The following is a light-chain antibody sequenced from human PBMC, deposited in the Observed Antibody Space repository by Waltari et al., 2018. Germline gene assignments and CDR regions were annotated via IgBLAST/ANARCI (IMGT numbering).Light chain of an antibody. J-gene: IGLJ3*02. CDR3: LLSYSGARV. CDR2: DAS. Sequence: QAVVTQEPSLSVSPGGTVTLTCGSSTGSVTSGHYPYWFQQKPGQAPRTLIYDASDRHSWTPALFSGSLLGGKAVLTLSAAQPEDEADYYCLLSYSGARVFGGGTKLTVL. CDR1: TGSVTSGHY. V-gene: IGLV7-46*01.